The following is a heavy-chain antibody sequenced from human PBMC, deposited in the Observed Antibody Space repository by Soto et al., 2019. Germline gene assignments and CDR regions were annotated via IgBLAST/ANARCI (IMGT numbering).Heavy chain of an antibody. Sequence: TPFPTPPFSCGSLTRGGFYWGWVRPHPGKGLGWIGYIYYSGSTYYNPSLKSRVTISVDTSKNQFSLKLSSVTAADTAVYYCARGPFQLAYCGGDCSPPLDYWGQGTLVTVS. CDR2: IYYSGST. CDR1: CGSLTRGGFY. V-gene: IGHV4-31*03. CDR3: ARGPFQLAYCGGDCSPPLDY. J-gene: IGHJ4*02. D-gene: IGHD2-21*02.